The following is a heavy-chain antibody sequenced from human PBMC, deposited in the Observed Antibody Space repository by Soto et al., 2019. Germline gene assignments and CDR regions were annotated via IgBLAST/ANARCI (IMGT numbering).Heavy chain of an antibody. J-gene: IGHJ6*02. CDR2: ISYDGSNK. CDR1: GFTFSSYG. CDR3: AKDQVRGYSSSWYSDYYYGMDV. Sequence: SQTLSCAASGFTFSSYGMHWVRQAPGKGLEWVAVISYDGSNKYYADSVKGRFTISRDNSKNTLYLQMNSLRAEDTAVYYCAKDQVRGYSSSWYSDYYYGMDVWGQGTTVTVSS. V-gene: IGHV3-30*18. D-gene: IGHD6-13*01.